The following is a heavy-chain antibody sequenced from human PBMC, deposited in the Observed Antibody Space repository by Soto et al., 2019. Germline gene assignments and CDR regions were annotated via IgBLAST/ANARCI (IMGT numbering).Heavy chain of an antibody. D-gene: IGHD6-19*01. CDR2: INAGNGNT. V-gene: IGHV1-3*01. J-gene: IGHJ4*02. CDR3: ARVRSESSGWYSDY. CDR1: GYTFTSYA. Sequence: ASVKVSCKASGYTFTSYAMHWVRQAPGQRLEWMGWINAGNGNTKYSQKFQGRVTITADKSTSTAYMELSSLRSEDTAVYYCARVRSESSGWYSDYWGQGTLVTVSS.